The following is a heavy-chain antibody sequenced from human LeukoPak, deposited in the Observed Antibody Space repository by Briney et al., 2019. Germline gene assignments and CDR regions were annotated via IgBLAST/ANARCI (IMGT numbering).Heavy chain of an antibody. Sequence: GGSLRLSCAASGVTVSSDYMSWVRQAPGKGLEWVSVIYRDGNTYYTDSVKGRFTISRHNSKNTLFLQMDSLRTEDTAIYYCASRMTFGGQGTLITVSS. CDR3: ASRMTF. V-gene: IGHV3-53*04. D-gene: IGHD2/OR15-2a*01. CDR2: IYRDGNT. CDR1: GVTVSSDY. J-gene: IGHJ4*02.